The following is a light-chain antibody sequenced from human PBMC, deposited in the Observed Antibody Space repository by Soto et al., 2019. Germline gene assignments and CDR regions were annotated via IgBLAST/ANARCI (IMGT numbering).Light chain of an antibody. Sequence: EIVLTQSPGTLSLSPGQRATLSCRASQSVSSRYLAWYQQKPGQAPRLLIYGASRRATGTPDRFSGSGSGTDFTLTISRLEPEDFAVYYCQQYGSSPPFTFGPGTKVDIK. J-gene: IGKJ3*01. CDR1: QSVSSRY. CDR2: GAS. CDR3: QQYGSSPPFT. V-gene: IGKV3-20*01.